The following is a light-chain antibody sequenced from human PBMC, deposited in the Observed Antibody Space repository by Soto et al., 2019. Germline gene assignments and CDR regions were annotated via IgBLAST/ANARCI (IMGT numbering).Light chain of an antibody. CDR3: MQTLQTPQT. CDR1: QSLLHSNGYNY. Sequence: DIVMTQSPLSLPVTPGEPASISCRSSQSLLHSNGYNYLDWYLQKPGQSPQFLFYLGSNRASGVPERFRGSGSGTDFTLKIRRVEAEDVGVSYFMQTLQTPQTFSRGTKLEIK. J-gene: IGKJ2*01. CDR2: LGS. V-gene: IGKV2-28*01.